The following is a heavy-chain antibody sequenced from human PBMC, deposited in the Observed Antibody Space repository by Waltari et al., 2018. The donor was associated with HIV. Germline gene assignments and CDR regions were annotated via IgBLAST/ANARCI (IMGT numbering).Heavy chain of an antibody. D-gene: IGHD3-22*01. CDR3: ARDQDYYDSSGYTSYAFDI. CDR2: IYRSGTT. CDR1: ASSISRNYY. Sequence: QVLLQESGPRLVKSSETLSLTCTVSASSISRNYYWGWFRQAPGKGLEWIGSIYRSGTTYYNPSFKTRVTISVNMSKNQYSLKLSSLTAADTAVYYCARDQDYYDSSGYTSYAFDIWGRGTMIIVSS. J-gene: IGHJ3*02. V-gene: IGHV4-38-2*02.